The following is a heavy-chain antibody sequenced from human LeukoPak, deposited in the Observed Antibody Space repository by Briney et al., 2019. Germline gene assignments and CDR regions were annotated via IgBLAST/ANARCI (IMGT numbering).Heavy chain of an antibody. V-gene: IGHV3-33*01. Sequence: GGSLRLSCAASGFTFSDYGMHWVRQAPGKGLEWVAVIWFDGSNKYHADSVEGRFTISRDNSKNTLFLQMDSLRAEDTAVYYCARDVGITAAGNYFVFWGQGTLVTISS. CDR1: GFTFSDYG. D-gene: IGHD6-13*01. CDR3: ARDVGITAAGNYFVF. CDR2: IWFDGSNK. J-gene: IGHJ4*02.